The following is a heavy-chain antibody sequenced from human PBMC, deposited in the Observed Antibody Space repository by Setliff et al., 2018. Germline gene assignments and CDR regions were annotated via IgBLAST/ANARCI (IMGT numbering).Heavy chain of an antibody. CDR3: ARGGNLIYYFDY. CDR2: IWYDGSNK. D-gene: IGHD2-15*01. CDR1: GFTFSSYG. J-gene: IGHJ4*02. V-gene: IGHV3-33*01. Sequence: GGSLRLSCAASGFTFSSYGMHWVRQAPGKGLEWVAVIWYDGSNKYADSVKGRFTISRDNSKNTLYLQMNSLRAEDTAVYYCARGGNLIYYFDYWGQGTLVTVSS.